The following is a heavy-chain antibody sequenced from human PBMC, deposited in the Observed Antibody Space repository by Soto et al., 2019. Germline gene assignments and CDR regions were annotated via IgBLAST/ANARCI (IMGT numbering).Heavy chain of an antibody. J-gene: IGHJ5*02. V-gene: IGHV1-69*13. CDR2: SIPIFGTA. CDR3: ASSLNNWFDP. Sequence: SSVKVSGKASGGTFSSYAISWVRQAPGQGLEWMGGSIPIFGTANYAQKFQGRVTTTADEYTSTAYMELSSLRSEDTAVYYCASSLNNWFDPWGQGTLVNVSS. CDR1: GGTFSSYA.